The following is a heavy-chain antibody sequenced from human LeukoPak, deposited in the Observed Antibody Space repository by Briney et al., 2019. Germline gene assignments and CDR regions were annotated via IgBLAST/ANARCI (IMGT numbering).Heavy chain of an antibody. CDR1: GYTFTSYY. CDR2: INPSGGST. CDR3: ARTSGITGCFDY. J-gene: IGHJ4*02. Sequence: APVKVSCKASGYTFTSYYMHWVRQAPGQGLEWMGIINPSGGSTSYAQKFQGRVTMTRDTSTSTVYMELSSLRSEDTAVYYCARTSGITGCFDYWGQGTLVTVSS. D-gene: IGHD1-20*01. V-gene: IGHV1-46*01.